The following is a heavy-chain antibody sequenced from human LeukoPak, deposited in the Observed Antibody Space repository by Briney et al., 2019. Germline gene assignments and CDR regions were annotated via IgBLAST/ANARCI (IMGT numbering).Heavy chain of an antibody. CDR2: IYTSGST. CDR1: GGSISSGNYY. V-gene: IGHV4-61*02. J-gene: IGHJ4*02. Sequence: SETLSLTCTVSGGSISSGNYYWTWIRQPAGKGLEWIGRIYTSGSTDYNPSLKSRVTISVDTSKNQFSLKLSSVTAADTAVYYCARGQLVDPPFDYWGQGTLVTVSS. CDR3: ARGQLVDPPFDY. D-gene: IGHD6-6*01.